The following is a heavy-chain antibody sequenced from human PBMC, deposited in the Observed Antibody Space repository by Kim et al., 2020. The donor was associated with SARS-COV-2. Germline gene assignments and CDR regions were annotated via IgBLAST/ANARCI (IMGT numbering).Heavy chain of an antibody. V-gene: IGHV3-21*01. CDR3: GRLEGNSGSYPMTCYYYGRDV. CDR1: GFTFSSYS. Sequence: GGSLRLSCAASGFTFSSYSMNWVRQAPGKGLEWVSSISSSSSYKYYADSVKGRFTISRDNAKNSLYLQMNSLRAEDTAVYYCGRLEGNSGSYPMTCYYYGRDVWGEGTTVTVSS. D-gene: IGHD1-26*01. J-gene: IGHJ6*04. CDR2: ISSSSSYK.